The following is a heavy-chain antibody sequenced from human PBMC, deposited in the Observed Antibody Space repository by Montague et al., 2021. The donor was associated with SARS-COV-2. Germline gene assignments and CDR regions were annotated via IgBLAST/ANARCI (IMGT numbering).Heavy chain of an antibody. CDR3: ARGSGWFLEEHYFDY. D-gene: IGHD6-19*01. CDR2: IYSGGTT. CDR1: GFTVSSNY. J-gene: IGHJ4*02. V-gene: IGHV3-53*01. Sequence: SLRLSCAASGFTVSSNYTTWVRQAPGKGLEWVSVIYSGGTTSYADSVKGRFTISRDNSKNTLNLQMNSLRAEDTAVYYCARGSGWFLEEHYFDYWGQGTLVTVSS.